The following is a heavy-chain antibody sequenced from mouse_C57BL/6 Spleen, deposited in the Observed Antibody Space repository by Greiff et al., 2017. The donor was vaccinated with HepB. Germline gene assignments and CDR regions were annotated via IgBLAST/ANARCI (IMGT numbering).Heavy chain of an antibody. D-gene: IGHD2-3*01. Sequence: QVQLQQPGTELVKPGASVKLSCKASGYTFTSYWMHWVKQRPGQGLEWIGNINPSNGGTNYNEKFKSKATLTVDKSSSTAYMQLSSLTSEDSAVYYGASEGGDGYYKGYFDYWGQGTTLTVSA. CDR3: ASEGGDGYYKGYFDY. CDR1: GYTFTSYW. J-gene: IGHJ2*01. V-gene: IGHV1-53*01. CDR2: INPSNGGT.